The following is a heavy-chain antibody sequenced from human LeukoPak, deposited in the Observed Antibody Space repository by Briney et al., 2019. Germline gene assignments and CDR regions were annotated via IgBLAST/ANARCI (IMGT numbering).Heavy chain of an antibody. Sequence: GASVKVSCKASGYTFTGYYMHWVRQAPGQGLEWMGWINPNSGGTNYAQKFQGRVTMTRDTSISIAYMELRSLRSDDTAVYFCARDLAIFGLSSWFDLWGQGTLVTVSS. V-gene: IGHV1-2*02. J-gene: IGHJ5*02. CDR1: GYTFTGYY. D-gene: IGHD3/OR15-3a*01. CDR3: ARDLAIFGLSSWFDL. CDR2: INPNSGGT.